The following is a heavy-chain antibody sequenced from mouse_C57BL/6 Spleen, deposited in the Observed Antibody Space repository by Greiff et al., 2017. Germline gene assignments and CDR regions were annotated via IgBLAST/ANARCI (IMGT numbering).Heavy chain of an antibody. Sequence: VQLQQSGAELARPGASVKMSCKASGYTFTSYTMHWVKQRPGQGLEWIGYINPSSGYTKYNQKFKDKATLTADKSSITAYKQLNSLTSEDSAVYYCARGLQKNYYAMACWGQGTSVTFSS. CDR3: ARGLQKNYYAMAC. CDR1: GYTFTSYT. V-gene: IGHV1-4*01. D-gene: IGHD6-1*01. CDR2: INPSSGYT. J-gene: IGHJ4*01.